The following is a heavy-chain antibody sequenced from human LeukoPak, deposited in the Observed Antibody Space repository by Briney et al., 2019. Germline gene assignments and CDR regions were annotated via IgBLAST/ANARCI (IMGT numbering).Heavy chain of an antibody. D-gene: IGHD6-19*01. V-gene: IGHV4-34*01. CDR3: AREAVAGTSWFDP. J-gene: IGHJ5*02. Sequence: SETLSLTCAVYGGSFSGYYWSWIRQPPGKGLEWIGEINHSGSTNYNPSLKSRVTISVDTSKNQFSLKLSSVTAADTAVYYCAREAVAGTSWFDPWGQGTLVTVSS. CDR1: GGSFSGYY. CDR2: INHSGST.